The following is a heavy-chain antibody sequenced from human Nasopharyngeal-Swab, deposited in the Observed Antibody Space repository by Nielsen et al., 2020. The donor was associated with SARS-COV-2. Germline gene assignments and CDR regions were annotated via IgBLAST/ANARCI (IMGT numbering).Heavy chain of an antibody. J-gene: IGHJ5*02. CDR3: ARPSRPFWSGQDPWFDP. V-gene: IGHV6-1*01. Sequence: SQTLSLTCAISGDSVSSNSATWNWIRQSPSRGLEWLGWTYYRSTWYNDYAVSVKSRITIQSDTSQNQFSLKLSYVTAADTAVYYCARPSRPFWSGQDPWFDPWGQGTLVTVSS. CDR2: TYYRSTWYN. D-gene: IGHD3-3*01. CDR1: GDSVSSNSAT.